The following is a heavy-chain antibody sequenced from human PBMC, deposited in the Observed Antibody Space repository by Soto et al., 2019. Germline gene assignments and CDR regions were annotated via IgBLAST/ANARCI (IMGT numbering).Heavy chain of an antibody. CDR2: IGGSGSSA. D-gene: IGHD3-10*01. J-gene: IGHJ5*02. CDR1: GFTFSDYW. CDR3: AKDAEAYNGEWDWFDL. V-gene: IGHV3-23*01. Sequence: GGSLRLSCAASGFTFSDYWMHWVRQAPGKGLEWVSRIGGSGSSANYADSVKGRFTVSRDDSKSTLYLQMSGLRVDDTALYYRAKDAEAYNGEWDWFDLWGQ.